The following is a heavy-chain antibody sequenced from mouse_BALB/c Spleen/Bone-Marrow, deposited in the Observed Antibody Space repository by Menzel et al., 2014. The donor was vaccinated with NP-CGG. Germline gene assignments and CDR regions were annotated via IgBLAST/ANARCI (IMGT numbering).Heavy chain of an antibody. CDR3: ALLGYYGYFYV. CDR1: GFDFSRYW. CDR2: INPDSSTI. J-gene: IGHJ1*01. D-gene: IGHD2-2*01. Sequence: EVHLVESGGGLVQPGGSLKLSCAASGFDFSRYWMSWVRQAPGKGLEWIGEINPDSSTINYTPSLKDKFIISRDNAKNTLYLQMGKVRSEDTALYYCALLGYYGYFYVWGAGTTVTVSS. V-gene: IGHV4-1*02.